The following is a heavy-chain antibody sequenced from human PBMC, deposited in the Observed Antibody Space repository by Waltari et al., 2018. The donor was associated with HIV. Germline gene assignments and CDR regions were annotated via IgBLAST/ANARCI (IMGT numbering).Heavy chain of an antibody. CDR3: ARTWSGHWDF. J-gene: IGHJ4*02. CDR1: GFRFSDYW. D-gene: IGHD3-3*01. CDR2: IKQDGSAK. Sequence: VESGGALVQPGGSLRLSCATSGFRFSDYWMSWVRQTPEGGLEWVANIKQDGSAKYVVDSVKGRFTISRDNANSSLSLQMNSLRVEDTAVYYCARTWSGHWDFWGQGTLVTVSS. V-gene: IGHV3-7*01.